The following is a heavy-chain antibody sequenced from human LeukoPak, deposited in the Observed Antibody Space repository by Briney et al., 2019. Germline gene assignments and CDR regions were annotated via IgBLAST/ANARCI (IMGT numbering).Heavy chain of an antibody. Sequence: EASVKVSCKASGYTFTGYYMHWVRQAPGQGLEWMGWINTNTGNPTYAQGFTGRFVFSLDTSVSTAYLQISSLKAEDTAVYYCARGRDAGYYGSGSPNWFDPWGQGTLVTVSS. CDR1: GYTFTGYY. V-gene: IGHV7-4-1*02. CDR2: INTNTGNP. J-gene: IGHJ5*02. CDR3: ARGRDAGYYGSGSPNWFDP. D-gene: IGHD3-10*01.